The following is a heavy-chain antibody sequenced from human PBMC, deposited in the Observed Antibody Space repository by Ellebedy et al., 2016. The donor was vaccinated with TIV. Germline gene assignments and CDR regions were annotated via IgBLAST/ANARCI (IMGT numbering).Heavy chain of an antibody. J-gene: IGHJ6*02. CDR2: INTGNDNT. CDR3: ATREWQDPMDV. V-gene: IGHV1-3*04. D-gene: IGHD3-3*01. CDR1: GHSFTSYG. Sequence: ASVKVSCXASGHSFTSYGIHWVSQAPGQSFEWMGWINTGNDNTKYSQKLQGRVTITRDYMELSGLMSEDTAVYYCATREWQDPMDVWGQGTTVTVSS.